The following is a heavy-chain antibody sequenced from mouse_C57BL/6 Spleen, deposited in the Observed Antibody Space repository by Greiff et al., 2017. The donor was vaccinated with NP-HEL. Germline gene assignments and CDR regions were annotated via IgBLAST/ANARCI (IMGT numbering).Heavy chain of an antibody. CDR2: IDPETGGT. J-gene: IGHJ4*01. Sequence: VQLQQSGAELVRPGASVTLSCKASGYTFTDYEMHWVKQTPVHGLEWIGAIDPETGGTAYNQKFKGKAILTADKSSSTAYMELRSLTSEDSAVYYCNIYYYGSSLYYYAMDYWGQGTSVTVSS. V-gene: IGHV1-15*01. CDR1: GYTFTDYE. D-gene: IGHD1-1*01. CDR3: NIYYYGSSLYYYAMDY.